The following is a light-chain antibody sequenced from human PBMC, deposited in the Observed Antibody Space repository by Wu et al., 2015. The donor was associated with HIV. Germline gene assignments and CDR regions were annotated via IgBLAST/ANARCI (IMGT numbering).Light chain of an antibody. V-gene: IGKV3-20*01. CDR2: GAS. CDR3: QQYDSSPRT. J-gene: IGKJ2*02. Sequence: EIVLTQSPGTLSVSPGERATLSCRASQTIASSQLAWYQQKPGQAPRLLIHGASSRATGIPERFSGSGSGTDFTLTISRLEPEDFAVYYCQQYDSSPRTFGQGTKLDIK. CDR1: QTIASSQ.